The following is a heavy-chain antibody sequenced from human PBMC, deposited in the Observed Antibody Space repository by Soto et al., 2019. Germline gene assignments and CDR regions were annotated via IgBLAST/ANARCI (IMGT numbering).Heavy chain of an antibody. CDR3: ARGGGTILAPLP. CDR1: GYTFTGYF. CDR2: INPNSGAT. Sequence: ASVKVSCKASGYTFTGYFMHWVRQAPGQGLEWMGWINPNSGATKYAQKFQGRVTLSRDTSIRTAYMELSGLKSDDTAVYYCARGGGTILAPLPWGQGTLVTVSS. J-gene: IGHJ5*02. D-gene: IGHD3-3*01. V-gene: IGHV1-2*02.